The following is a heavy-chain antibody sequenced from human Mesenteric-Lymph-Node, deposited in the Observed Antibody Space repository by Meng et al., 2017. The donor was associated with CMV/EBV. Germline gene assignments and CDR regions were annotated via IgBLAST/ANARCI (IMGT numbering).Heavy chain of an antibody. J-gene: IGHJ4*02. CDR3: ASATYYKVDY. V-gene: IGHV4-4*02. D-gene: IGHD3-10*01. Sequence: LTCAGAGDYVSSDHWWTWVRPPPGKGLEWIGEIHHGGTTAYNPSLRSRISFSVDKSRNQVSLHLTTVTAADTAVYYCASATYYKVDYWGQGTLVTVSS. CDR2: IHHGGTT. CDR1: GDYVSSDHW.